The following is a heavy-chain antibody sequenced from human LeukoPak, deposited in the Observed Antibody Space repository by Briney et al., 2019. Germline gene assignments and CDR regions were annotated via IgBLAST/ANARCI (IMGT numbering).Heavy chain of an antibody. CDR1: GFTFSSYG. J-gene: IGHJ4*02. Sequence: GGSLRLSCAASGFTFSSYGMHWVRQAPGKGLEWVAVISYDGSNKCYADSVKGRFTISRDNSKNTLYLQMNSLRAEDTAVYYCAKDYGHYFDYWGQGTLVTVSS. CDR2: ISYDGSNK. D-gene: IGHD3-10*01. V-gene: IGHV3-30*18. CDR3: AKDYGHYFDY.